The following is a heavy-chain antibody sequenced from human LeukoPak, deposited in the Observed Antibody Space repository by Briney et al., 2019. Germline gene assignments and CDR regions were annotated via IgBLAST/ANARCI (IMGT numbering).Heavy chain of an antibody. Sequence: GGSLRLSCAASGFTFSDYHMSWIRQAPGKGLEWVSYISLSSTYTNYADSVKGRFTISRDNAKNLLYLQMNSLRVEDTAVYYCARGRYGDYHWGQGILVTVSS. CDR3: ARGRYGDYH. J-gene: IGHJ4*02. D-gene: IGHD4-17*01. CDR1: GFTFSDYH. V-gene: IGHV3-11*06. CDR2: ISLSSTYT.